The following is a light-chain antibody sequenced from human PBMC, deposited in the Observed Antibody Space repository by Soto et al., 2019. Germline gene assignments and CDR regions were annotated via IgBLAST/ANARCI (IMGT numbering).Light chain of an antibody. CDR3: QQRSNWPPWT. Sequence: EIVLTQSPATLSLSPGERATLSCRASQSVSSYLAWYQQQPGQAPRLLIYDASTRATGIPARFSGSGSGTDFTLTISSLEPEDFAVYYCQQRSNWPPWTFGQGTKVEIK. CDR2: DAS. J-gene: IGKJ1*01. CDR1: QSVSSY. V-gene: IGKV3-11*01.